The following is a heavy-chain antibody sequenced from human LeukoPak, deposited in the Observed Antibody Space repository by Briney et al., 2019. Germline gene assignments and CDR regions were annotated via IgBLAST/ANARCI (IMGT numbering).Heavy chain of an antibody. CDR3: ARGSGKIRYFQH. D-gene: IGHD2-15*01. CDR1: GYTFTSYG. CDR2: ISAYNGNT. V-gene: IGHV1-18*01. Sequence: ASVTVSLKSSGYTFTSYGINWVRQAPAQGLELMGLISAYNGNTNYAQKLQGRVTMTTDTSTSTAYMELRSLRSDDTAVYYCARGSGKIRYFQHWGQGTLVTVSS. J-gene: IGHJ1*01.